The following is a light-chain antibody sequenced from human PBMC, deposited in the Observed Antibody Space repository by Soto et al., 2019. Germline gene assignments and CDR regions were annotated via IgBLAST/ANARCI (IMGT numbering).Light chain of an antibody. V-gene: IGKV3D-20*02. CDR1: QSVSSSF. Sequence: EIVLAQSPGTLSLSPGESATLSCRASQSVSSSFLAWYQQKAGQAPRLLIYGASRRATGIPDRFSGSGSGTDFTLTISRLEPEDFAVYYCQQRSNWPPITFGPGTKVDLK. CDR3: QQRSNWPPIT. CDR2: GAS. J-gene: IGKJ3*01.